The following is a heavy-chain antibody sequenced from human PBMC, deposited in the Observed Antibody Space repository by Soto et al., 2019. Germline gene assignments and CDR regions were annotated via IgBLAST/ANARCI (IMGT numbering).Heavy chain of an antibody. Sequence: EVRLVESGGGLVKPGGSLRLSCAASGFTFSNVWMSRVRQAPGKGLEWVGRVKSKSDGATTDYAAPVKGRFTVSRDDSQNTLSLQMDSLKIEDTAVYFCTTAAGGMWGADYWGQGTPVTVSS. CDR1: GFTFSNVW. CDR3: TTAAGGMWGADY. CDR2: VKSKSDGATT. J-gene: IGHJ4*02. D-gene: IGHD1-26*01. V-gene: IGHV3-15*01.